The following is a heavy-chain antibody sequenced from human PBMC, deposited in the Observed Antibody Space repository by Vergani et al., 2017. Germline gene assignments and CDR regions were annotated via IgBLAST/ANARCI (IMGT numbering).Heavy chain of an antibody. Sequence: QVQLQQWGAGLLKPSETLSLTCAVYGGSFSGYYWSWIRQPPGKGLEWIGEINHSGSTNYNPSLKSRVTISVDTSKNQFSLKLSSVTAADTAVYYCAVEYSNYVGPWGQGTLVTVSS. V-gene: IGHV4-34*01. D-gene: IGHD4-11*01. CDR3: AVEYSNYVGP. J-gene: IGHJ5*02. CDR2: INHSGST. CDR1: GGSFSGYY.